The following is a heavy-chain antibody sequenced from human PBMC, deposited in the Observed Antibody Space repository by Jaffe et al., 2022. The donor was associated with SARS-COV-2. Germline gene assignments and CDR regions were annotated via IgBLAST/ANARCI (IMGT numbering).Heavy chain of an antibody. CDR3: ASGHYDYVWGSYHAFDI. Sequence: QVQLQESGPGLVKPSETLSLTCTVSGGSISSYYWSWIRQPPGKGLEWIGYIYYSGSTNYNPSLKSRVTISVDTSKNQFSLKLSSVTAADTAVYYCASGHYDYVWGSYHAFDIWGQGTMVTVSS. D-gene: IGHD3-16*02. V-gene: IGHV4-59*01. J-gene: IGHJ3*02. CDR2: IYYSGST. CDR1: GGSISSYY.